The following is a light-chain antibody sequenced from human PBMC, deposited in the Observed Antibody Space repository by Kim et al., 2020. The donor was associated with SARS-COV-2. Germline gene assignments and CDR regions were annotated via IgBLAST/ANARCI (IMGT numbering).Light chain of an antibody. CDR3: QSADSSGTYWV. Sequence: SYELTQPPSVSVSPGQTARITCSGDALPKQYAYWYQQKPGQAPVLVIYKDSERPSGIPERFSGSSSGTTVTLTNSGVQAEDEADYYCQSADSSGTYWVF. CDR2: KDS. J-gene: IGLJ3*02. V-gene: IGLV3-25*03. CDR1: ALPKQY.